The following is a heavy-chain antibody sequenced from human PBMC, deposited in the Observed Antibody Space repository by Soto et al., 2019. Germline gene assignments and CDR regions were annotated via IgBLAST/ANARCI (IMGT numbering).Heavy chain of an antibody. CDR1: GGSFSGNY. D-gene: IGHD6-6*01. Sequence: QVQLQQWGAGLLKPSETLSLTCAVYGGSFSGNYWSWIRQPPGKGLEWIGEINRSGSTNSNPSLKSRVTISVDTSKIQFSLKLSSVTAADTAVYFCARGRRPQLVRSAASDWFDTWGQGTLVTVSS. CDR2: INRSGST. J-gene: IGHJ5*02. V-gene: IGHV4-34*01. CDR3: ARGRRPQLVRSAASDWFDT.